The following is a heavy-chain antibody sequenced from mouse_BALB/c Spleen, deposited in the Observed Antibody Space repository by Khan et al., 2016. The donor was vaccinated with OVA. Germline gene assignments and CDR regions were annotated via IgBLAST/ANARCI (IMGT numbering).Heavy chain of an antibody. CDR3: ARGLFDV. V-gene: IGHV1-26*01. CDR1: GYTFTDYY. J-gene: IGHJ1*01. Sequence: EVQLQQSGPELVKPGASVKMSCKASGYTFTDYYMKWMKQSHGKSLEWIGDIIPNNGDTFYNQKFKDKATLTVDKSSSTAYMQLNSLTSEDSAVKYGARGLFDVWGAGTTVTVSS. CDR2: IIPNNGDT.